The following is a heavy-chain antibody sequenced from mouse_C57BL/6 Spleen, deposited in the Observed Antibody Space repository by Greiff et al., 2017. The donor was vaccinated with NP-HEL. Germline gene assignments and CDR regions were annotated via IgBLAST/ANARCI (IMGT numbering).Heavy chain of an antibody. V-gene: IGHV1-80*01. J-gene: IGHJ2*01. D-gene: IGHD2-3*01. Sequence: VQLQESGAELVKPGASVKISCKASGYAFSSYWMNWVKQRPGKGLEWIGQIYPGDGDTNYNGKFKGKATLTADKSSSTAYMQLSSLTSEDSAVYFCATKKMGDDGYFYWGQGTTLTVSS. CDR1: GYAFSSYW. CDR3: ATKKMGDDGYFY. CDR2: IYPGDGDT.